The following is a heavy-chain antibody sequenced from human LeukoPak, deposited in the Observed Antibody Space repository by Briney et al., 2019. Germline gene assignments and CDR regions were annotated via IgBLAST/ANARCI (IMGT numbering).Heavy chain of an antibody. D-gene: IGHD3-22*01. V-gene: IGHV3-74*01. CDR1: GFTFSSYW. J-gene: IGHJ4*02. CDR3: AKCLAYYDSSGYYPLYYFDY. CDR2: INSDGSST. Sequence: GGSLRLSCAASGFTFSSYWMHWVRQAPGKGLVWVSRINSDGSSTSYADSVKGRFTISRDNAKNTLYLQMNSLRAEDTAVYYCAKCLAYYDSSGYYPLYYFDYWGQGTLVTVSS.